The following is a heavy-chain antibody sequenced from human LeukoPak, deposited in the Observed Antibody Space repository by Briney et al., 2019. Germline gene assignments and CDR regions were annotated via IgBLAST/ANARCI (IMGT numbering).Heavy chain of an antibody. Sequence: GGSLRLSCAASGFTFSSYAMSWVRRAPGKGLEWVSTISGSAGSTYYADSVKGRFTISRDNSRNTLYLQMNSLRAEDTAVYYCAKPPYYYDSSGYLHYFDYWGQGTLVTVSS. J-gene: IGHJ4*02. CDR2: ISGSAGST. CDR3: AKPPYYYDSSGYLHYFDY. D-gene: IGHD3-22*01. CDR1: GFTFSSYA. V-gene: IGHV3-23*01.